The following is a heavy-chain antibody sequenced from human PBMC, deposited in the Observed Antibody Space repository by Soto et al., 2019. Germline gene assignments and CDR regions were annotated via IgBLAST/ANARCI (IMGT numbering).Heavy chain of an antibody. CDR3: ARDSAVGDHFVRFDS. CDR1: GFTISSSY. D-gene: IGHD3-16*01. Sequence: PGGSLRLSCAASGFTISSSYMSWVRQAPGKGLEWVSLVYSDGRTSYADSVRGRFTISRDISKNTLYLQMNSLTAEDTAVYYCARDSAVGDHFVRFDSWGQGTLVTVSS. V-gene: IGHV3-53*01. CDR2: VYSDGRT. J-gene: IGHJ4*02.